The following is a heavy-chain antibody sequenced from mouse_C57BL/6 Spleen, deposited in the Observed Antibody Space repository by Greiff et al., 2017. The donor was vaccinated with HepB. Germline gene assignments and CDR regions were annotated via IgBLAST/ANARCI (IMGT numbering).Heavy chain of an antibody. Sequence: QVQLQQPGAELVKPGASVKLSCKASGYTFTSYWMHWVKQRPGQGLEWIGMIHPNSGSTNYNEKFKSKATLTVDKSSSTAYMQLSSLTSEDSAVYYCARFLLLRYPDYWGQGTTLTVSS. CDR2: IHPNSGST. J-gene: IGHJ2*01. CDR3: ARFLLLRYPDY. V-gene: IGHV1-64*01. D-gene: IGHD1-1*01. CDR1: GYTFTSYW.